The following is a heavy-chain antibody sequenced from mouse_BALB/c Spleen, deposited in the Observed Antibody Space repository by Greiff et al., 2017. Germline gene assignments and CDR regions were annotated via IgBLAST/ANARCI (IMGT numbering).Heavy chain of an antibody. J-gene: IGHJ4*01. V-gene: IGHV5-15*02. CDR3: ARGGFYAMDY. Sequence: EVQRVESGGGLVQPGGSRKLSCAASGFTFSDYGMAWVRQAPGKGPEWVAFISNLAYSIYYADTVTGRFTISRENAKNTLYLEMSSLRSEDTAMYYCARGGFYAMDYWGQGTSVTVSS. CDR1: GFTFSDYG. CDR2: ISNLAYSI.